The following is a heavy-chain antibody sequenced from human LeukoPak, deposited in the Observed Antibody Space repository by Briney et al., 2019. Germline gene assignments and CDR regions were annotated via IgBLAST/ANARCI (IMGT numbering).Heavy chain of an antibody. CDR2: ISSSGSTI. Sequence: GGSLRLSCAASGFTFSSYEMNWVRQAPGKGLEGVSYISSSGSTIYYADSVKGRFTISRDNAKNSLSLQMNSLRAEDTAVYYCARDFGDDAFDIWGQGTMVTVSS. J-gene: IGHJ3*02. V-gene: IGHV3-48*03. CDR3: ARDFGDDAFDI. CDR1: GFTFSSYE. D-gene: IGHD3-10*01.